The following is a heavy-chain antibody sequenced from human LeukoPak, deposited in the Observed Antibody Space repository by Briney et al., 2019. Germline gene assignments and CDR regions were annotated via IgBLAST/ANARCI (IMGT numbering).Heavy chain of an antibody. CDR3: ARTYCSSTSCANWFDP. CDR2: INPNSGGT. CDR1: GYTFTGYY. Sequence: ASVNVSCKASGYTFTGYYMHWVRQAPGQGLEWMGWINPNSGGTNYAQKFQGRVTMTRDTSISTAYMELSRLRSDDTAVYYCARTYCSSTSCANWFDPWGQGTLVTVSS. D-gene: IGHD2-2*01. V-gene: IGHV1-2*02. J-gene: IGHJ5*02.